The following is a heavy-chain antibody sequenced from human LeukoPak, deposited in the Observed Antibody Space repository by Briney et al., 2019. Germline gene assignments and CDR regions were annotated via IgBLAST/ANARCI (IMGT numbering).Heavy chain of an antibody. Sequence: SLRLSCAASGFTFDDYVMHWVRQAPGKGLEWVSNISWNSRSIGYADSVKGRVPISRDNSKNSLYLQMNSLRAEDTALYYCAKDKYGDNDYYFYGLDVWGQGTTVTVSS. V-gene: IGHV3-9*01. CDR3: AKDKYGDNDYYFYGLDV. CDR1: GFTFDDYV. J-gene: IGHJ6*02. CDR2: ISWNSRSI. D-gene: IGHD5-24*01.